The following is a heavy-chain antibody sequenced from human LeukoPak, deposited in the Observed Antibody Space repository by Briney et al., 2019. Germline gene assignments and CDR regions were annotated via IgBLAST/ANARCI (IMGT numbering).Heavy chain of an antibody. D-gene: IGHD3-3*01. J-gene: IGHJ4*02. CDR2: IKSKTDGGTT. CDR1: GFTFSNAW. V-gene: IGHV3-15*01. CDR3: TTDYLRFLYYFDF. Sequence: PGRSLRLSCAASGFTFSNAWMSWVRQAPGKGLEWVGRIKSKTDGGTTDYAAPVKGRFTISRDDSKNTLYLQMNSLKTEDTAVYYCTTDYLRFLYYFDFWGQGTLVTVSS.